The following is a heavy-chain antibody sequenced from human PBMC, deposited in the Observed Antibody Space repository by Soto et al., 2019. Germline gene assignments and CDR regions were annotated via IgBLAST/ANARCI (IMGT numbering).Heavy chain of an antibody. CDR3: ASTLGYCSGGSCYLDYYYYGMDV. J-gene: IGHJ6*02. V-gene: IGHV5-10-1*01. CDR2: IDPSDSYT. D-gene: IGHD2-15*01. Sequence: PGESLKISCKGSGYSFTSYWISWVRQMPGKGLEWMGRIDPSDSYTNYSPSFQGHVTISADKSISTAYLQWSSLKASDTAMYYCASTLGYCSGGSCYLDYYYYGMDVWGQGTTVTVSS. CDR1: GYSFTSYW.